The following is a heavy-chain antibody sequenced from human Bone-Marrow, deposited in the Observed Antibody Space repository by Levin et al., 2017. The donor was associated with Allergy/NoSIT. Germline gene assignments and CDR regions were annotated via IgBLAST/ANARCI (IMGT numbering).Heavy chain of an antibody. CDR3: TRDPSALDY. CDR2: IGRSSAI. Sequence: PGESLKISCAASGFTFSSYSMNWVRQAPGKGLEWVSYIGRSSAIYYADSVKGRFTISRDNAKNSLYLQMNSLRDEDTAVYYCTRDPSALDYWGQGTLVTVSS. J-gene: IGHJ4*02. V-gene: IGHV3-48*02. CDR1: GFTFSSYS.